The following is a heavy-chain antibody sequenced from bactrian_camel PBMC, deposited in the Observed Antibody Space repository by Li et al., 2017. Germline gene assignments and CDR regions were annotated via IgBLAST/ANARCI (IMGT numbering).Heavy chain of an antibody. CDR2: IDARGSTT. J-gene: IGHJ4*01. V-gene: IGHV3S29*01. D-gene: IGHD1*01. CDR1: YTYNEGD. Sequence: VESGGGSVQAGGSLRLSCGYTYNEGDMAWFRQAPGKELEWVATIDARGSTTYYPPRLEGRFTISRDNAKNILYLQMNDLKTEDTAMYYCARDEGWTTETPETEGTQVTVS.